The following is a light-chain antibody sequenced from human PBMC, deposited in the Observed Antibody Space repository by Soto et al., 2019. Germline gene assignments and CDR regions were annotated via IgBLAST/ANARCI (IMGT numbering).Light chain of an antibody. CDR1: QSVSSN. V-gene: IGKV3-15*01. J-gene: IGKJ2*01. CDR2: GAS. CDR3: QQYNKWPPYT. Sequence: EIVMTQSPANLSVSPGERATLSCRASQSVSSNLAWYQQKPGQGPRLLIYGASTRATSIPARFSGSGSGTDFTLTINGLQSEDFVVYYCQQYNKWPPYTFGQGTKLEIK.